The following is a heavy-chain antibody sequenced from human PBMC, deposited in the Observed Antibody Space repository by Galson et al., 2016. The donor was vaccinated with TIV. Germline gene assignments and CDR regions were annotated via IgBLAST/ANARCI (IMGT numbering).Heavy chain of an antibody. J-gene: IGHJ3*02. Sequence: SVKVSCKASGYTFTGYYMDWVRQAPGQGLEWMGRINPNNGDTNYAQKFQGRVTLTRDTSISTAYMELSRLRSEDTAVYYCAREVAHVDSVILNADAFDIWGQGTMVTVSS. CDR2: INPNNGDT. CDR1: GYTFTGYY. CDR3: AREVAHVDSVILNADAFDI. V-gene: IGHV1-2*06. D-gene: IGHD5-18*01.